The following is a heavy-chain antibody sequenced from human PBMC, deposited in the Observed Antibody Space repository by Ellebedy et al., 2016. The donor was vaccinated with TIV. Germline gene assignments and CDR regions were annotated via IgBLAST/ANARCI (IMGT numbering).Heavy chain of an antibody. CDR1: GFTFSSYS. Sequence: GESLKISCAASGFTFSSYSMNWVRQAPGKGLEWVSYISSSSSTIYYADSVKGRFTISRDNAKNSLYLQMTSLRAEDTAVYYCARTHDDYGGNWAFDYWGQGTLVTVSS. J-gene: IGHJ4*02. CDR3: ARTHDDYGGNWAFDY. D-gene: IGHD4-23*01. CDR2: ISSSSSTI. V-gene: IGHV3-48*01.